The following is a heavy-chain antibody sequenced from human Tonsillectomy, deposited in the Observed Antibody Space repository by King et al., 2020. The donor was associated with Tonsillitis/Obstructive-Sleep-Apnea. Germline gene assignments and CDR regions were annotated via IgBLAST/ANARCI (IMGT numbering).Heavy chain of an antibody. CDR2: LTGTGFST. Sequence: QLVQSGGGLVQPGGSLRLSCAASGFTFSSYSMNWVRQAPGKGLEWVSTLTGTGFSTYYADSVKGRFTISRDNSKNTLHLQMSSLRAEDTAVYYCAKGHGDGDAFDIWGQGTMVTVSS. V-gene: IGHV3-23*04. CDR3: AKGHGDGDAFDI. CDR1: GFTFSSYS. J-gene: IGHJ3*02.